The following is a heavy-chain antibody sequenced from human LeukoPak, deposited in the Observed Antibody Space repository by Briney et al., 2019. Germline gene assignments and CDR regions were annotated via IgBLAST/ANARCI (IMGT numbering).Heavy chain of an antibody. CDR3: LQYDSGST. CDR1: GFTFDDYA. Sequence: GGSLRLSCAASGFTFDDYAMHWVRQAPGKGLEWVANIKKDGSEKYYVDSVKGRFTVSRDNAKNSLYLQMNSLRAEDTAVYYCLQYDSGSTWGQGTLVTVSS. D-gene: IGHD3-10*01. V-gene: IGHV3-7*01. J-gene: IGHJ5*02. CDR2: IKKDGSEK.